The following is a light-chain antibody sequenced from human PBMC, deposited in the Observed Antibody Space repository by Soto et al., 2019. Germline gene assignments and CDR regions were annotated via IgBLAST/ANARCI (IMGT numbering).Light chain of an antibody. CDR2: DAP. CDR1: QSINTW. V-gene: IGKV1-5*01. CDR3: QQYDGH. J-gene: IGKJ2*01. Sequence: DIRLTQSPSTVSASVGDRVTITCRASQSINTWLAWYQQKPGKAPRVLIYDAPSLQSGVPSRFSGSGSGTEFTLTISSLEPDDFATYYCQQYDGHFGQGTKLEIK.